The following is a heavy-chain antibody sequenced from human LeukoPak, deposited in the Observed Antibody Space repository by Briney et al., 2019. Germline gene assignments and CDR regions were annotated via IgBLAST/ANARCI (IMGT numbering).Heavy chain of an antibody. Sequence: GGSLRLSCAASGFIFSSYEMNWVRQTPGKGLEWVSYISSSGSTIYYADSVKGRFTISRDNAKNSLYLQMNSLRAEDTAVYYCAELGITMIGGVWGKGTTVTISS. D-gene: IGHD3-10*02. V-gene: IGHV3-48*03. CDR2: ISSSGSTI. CDR3: AELGITMIGGV. J-gene: IGHJ6*04. CDR1: GFIFSSYE.